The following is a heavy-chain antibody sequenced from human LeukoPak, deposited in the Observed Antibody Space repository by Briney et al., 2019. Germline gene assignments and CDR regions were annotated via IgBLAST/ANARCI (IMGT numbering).Heavy chain of an antibody. CDR2: ITHSGGT. J-gene: IGHJ4*02. D-gene: IGHD1-7*01. CDR1: GGSLSGFH. Sequence: SETLSLTCAVYGGSLSGFHWSWIRQPPGEGLEWIGEITHSGGTNYSPSLKSRVTISIDAPKNQLSLKLTSVTAADTAVYYCTRGYGSTWPTSNYWGQGTLVTVSS. CDR3: TRGYGSTWPTSNY. V-gene: IGHV4-34*01.